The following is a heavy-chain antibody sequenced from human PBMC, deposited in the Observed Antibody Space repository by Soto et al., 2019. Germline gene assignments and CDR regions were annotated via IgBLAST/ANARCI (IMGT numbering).Heavy chain of an antibody. V-gene: IGHV4-59*08. CDR2: IYYSGST. CDR1: GGSISSYY. D-gene: IGHD3-10*01. J-gene: IGHJ3*02. CDR3: ARHADNYYGSGEDAFDI. Sequence: QVQLQESGPGLVKPSETLSLTCTVSGGSISSYYWSWIRQPPGKGLEWIGYIYYSGSTNYNPSLKSRVTISVDTSKNQFSLKLSSVTAADTAVYYCARHADNYYGSGEDAFDIWGQGTMVTVSS.